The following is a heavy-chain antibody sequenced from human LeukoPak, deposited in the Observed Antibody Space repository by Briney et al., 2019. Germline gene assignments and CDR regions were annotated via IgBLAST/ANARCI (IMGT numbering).Heavy chain of an antibody. V-gene: IGHV1-46*01. CDR1: GYTFTNYY. D-gene: IGHD5-18*01. Sequence: ASVTVSCKASGYTFTNYYMHWVRQAPGQGLEWMGIINPSGNNTTYAQKFQGRVTMTRDTSTSTVYMELSSLRSEDTAVYYCAREQQLWFYYWGQGILVTVSS. J-gene: IGHJ4*02. CDR2: INPSGNNT. CDR3: AREQQLWFYY.